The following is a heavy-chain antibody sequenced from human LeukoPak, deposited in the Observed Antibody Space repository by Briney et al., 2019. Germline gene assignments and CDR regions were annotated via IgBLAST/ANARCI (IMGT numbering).Heavy chain of an antibody. CDR2: ISAYNGNT. CDR1: GYTFTSYG. CDR3: ARDPGLMITFGGVKGSFDY. V-gene: IGHV1-18*04. Sequence: ASVKVSCKASGYTFTSYGISWVRQAPGQGLEWMGWISAYNGNTNYAQKLQGRVTVTTDTSTSTAYMELRSLRSDDTAVYYCARDPGLMITFGGVKGSFDYWGQGTLVTVSS. D-gene: IGHD3-16*01. J-gene: IGHJ4*02.